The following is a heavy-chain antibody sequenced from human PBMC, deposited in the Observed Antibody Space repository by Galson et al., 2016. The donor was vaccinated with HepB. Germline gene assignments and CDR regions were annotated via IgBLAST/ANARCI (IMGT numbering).Heavy chain of an antibody. V-gene: IGHV3-23*01. CDR1: GFTFSNYA. CDR3: TTVPVVDYHYFMDV. Sequence: SLRLSCAASGFTFSNYAMSWVRQAPGKGLEWVSTISGSGGATYYADSVKGRFTISRDDSTDTLYLRMNSLRAEDTAVYYCTTVPVVDYHYFMDVWCKGTTVTVSS. CDR2: ISGSGGAT. J-gene: IGHJ6*03. D-gene: IGHD2-15*01.